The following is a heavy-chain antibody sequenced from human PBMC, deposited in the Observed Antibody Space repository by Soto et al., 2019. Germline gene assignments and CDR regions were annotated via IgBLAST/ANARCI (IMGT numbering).Heavy chain of an antibody. CDR3: AGDLGRLEP. J-gene: IGHJ5*02. CDR1: GGTFSSYA. Sequence: QVQLVQSGAEVKKPGSSAKVSFTSSGGTFSSYAISWVRHAPGQGLEWMGGIIHIFGTANYVQKFQGRVTITADESTSTAYMELSSLRSEDTAVYYCAGDLGRLEPWGQGTLVTVSS. CDR2: IIHIFGTA. D-gene: IGHD1-26*01. V-gene: IGHV1-69*12.